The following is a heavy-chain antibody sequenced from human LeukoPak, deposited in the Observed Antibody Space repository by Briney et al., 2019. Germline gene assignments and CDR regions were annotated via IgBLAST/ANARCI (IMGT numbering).Heavy chain of an antibody. J-gene: IGHJ4*02. CDR2: IYYTGNT. D-gene: IGHD2/OR15-2a*01. CDR1: GGSISSYY. Sequence: SETLSLTCTVSGGSISSYYWSWIRQPPGKGLEWLGYIYYTGNTDYNPSLKGRVTISLGTSKNQFSLKLSSVTAADTAVYYCARYITTYWPFDYWGQGMLVTVSS. V-gene: IGHV4-59*01. CDR3: ARYITTYWPFDY.